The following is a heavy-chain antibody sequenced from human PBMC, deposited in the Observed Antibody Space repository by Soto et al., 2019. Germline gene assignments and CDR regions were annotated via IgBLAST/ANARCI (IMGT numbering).Heavy chain of an antibody. Sequence: EVQLLESGGGSVQPGGSLRLSCAASGFTFSSDAMSWVRHAPGKGLEWVSAISGSGVSTYYAVSVKSRFTMSSDPFKSTQYRQLNRLSAECTAVYYCAREGEYSSGWDNVDSWGQGTLVTVSS. CDR1: GFTFSSDA. V-gene: IGHV3-23*01. CDR3: AREGEYSSGWDNVDS. J-gene: IGHJ4*02. CDR2: ISGSGVST. D-gene: IGHD6-19*01.